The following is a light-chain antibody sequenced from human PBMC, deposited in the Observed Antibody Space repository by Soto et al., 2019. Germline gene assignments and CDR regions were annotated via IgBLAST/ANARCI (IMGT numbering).Light chain of an antibody. CDR2: DAS. J-gene: IGKJ1*01. V-gene: IGKV1-5*01. CDR3: QQYNRYWA. Sequence: DIQMTQSPSTLSASVGERVTITCRASQSISSWLAWYQQKPGKAPKLLIYDASSLESGVPSRFSGRGSGTEFARNVCILPPDEFATYFGQQYNRYWAFGQGTKVDIK. CDR1: QSISSW.